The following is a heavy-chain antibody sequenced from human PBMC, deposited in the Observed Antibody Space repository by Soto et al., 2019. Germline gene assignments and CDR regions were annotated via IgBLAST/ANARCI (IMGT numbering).Heavy chain of an antibody. CDR3: ARGGADSSGWRRVLSVVGFAAQGPSYYYYGMAV. J-gene: IGHJ6*02. CDR1: GGTFSSYA. V-gene: IGHV1-69*06. CDR2: IIPIFGTA. D-gene: IGHD6-19*01. Sequence: QVQLVQSGAEVKKPGSSVKVSCKASGGTFSSYAISWVRQAPGQGLEWLGGIIPIFGTANYAQKFQGRVTMTAGKSTSTPYMEVSSLRCEDTAVYYCARGGADSSGWRRVLSVVGFAAQGPSYYYYGMAVWGQGTTVTVS.